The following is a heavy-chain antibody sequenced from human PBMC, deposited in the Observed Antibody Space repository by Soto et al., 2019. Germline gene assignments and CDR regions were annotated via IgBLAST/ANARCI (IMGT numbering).Heavy chain of an antibody. CDR2: MNPNSGNT. Sequence: QVQLVQSGAEVKKPGASVKVSCKASGYTFTSYDINWVRQATGQGLEWMGWMNPNSGNTGYAQKFQGRVTMTRNTSISTAYMELSSLRSEDTAVYYCARGLHGSWYRYYYYYGMDVWGQGTTVTVSS. J-gene: IGHJ6*02. D-gene: IGHD6-13*01. CDR1: GYTFTSYD. CDR3: ARGLHGSWYRYYYYYGMDV. V-gene: IGHV1-8*01.